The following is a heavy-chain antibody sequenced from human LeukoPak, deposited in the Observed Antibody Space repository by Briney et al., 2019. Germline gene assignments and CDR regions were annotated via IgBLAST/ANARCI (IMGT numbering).Heavy chain of an antibody. CDR2: ISSSSSYI. CDR1: GFTFSSYS. Sequence: GGSLRLSCAASGFTFSSYSMNWVRQAPGKGLEWVSSISSSSSYIYYADSVKGRFTISRDNAKNSLYLQMNSLRAEDTAVYYCAREDYDFWSGPGDYGMDVWGQGTTVTVSS. J-gene: IGHJ6*02. V-gene: IGHV3-21*01. D-gene: IGHD3-3*01. CDR3: AREDYDFWSGPGDYGMDV.